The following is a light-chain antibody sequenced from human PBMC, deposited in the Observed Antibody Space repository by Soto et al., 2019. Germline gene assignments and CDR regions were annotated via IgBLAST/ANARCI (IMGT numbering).Light chain of an antibody. V-gene: IGKV1-39*01. CDR3: QQSYSTPPF. CDR2: AAS. CDR1: QSISSY. J-gene: IGKJ4*01. Sequence: DIQMTQSPSSLSASVGDIVTITCRASQSISSYLNWYQQKPGKAPKLLIYAASSLQSGVPSRFSGSGSGTDFTLTISSLQPEDFATYYCQQSYSTPPFFGGGTKVDIK.